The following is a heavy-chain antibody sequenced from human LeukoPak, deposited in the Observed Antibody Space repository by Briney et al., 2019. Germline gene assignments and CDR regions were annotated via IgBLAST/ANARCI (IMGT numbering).Heavy chain of an antibody. V-gene: IGHV4-39*07. D-gene: IGHD1-26*01. CDR3: ARVPSGSYYRGNYFDY. J-gene: IGHJ4*02. CDR2: IFYSGST. CDR1: GGSISSSSYY. Sequence: PSETLSLTCTVSGGSISSSSYYWGWIRQPPGKALEWIGSIFYSGSTYYNPSLKSRATISVDTSKNQFSLKLSSVTAADTAVYYCARVPSGSYYRGNYFDYWGQGTLVTVSS.